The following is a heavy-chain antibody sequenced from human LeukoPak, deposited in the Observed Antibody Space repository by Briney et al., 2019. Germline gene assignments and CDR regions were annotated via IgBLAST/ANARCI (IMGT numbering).Heavy chain of an antibody. D-gene: IGHD2-2*01. V-gene: IGHV4-59*12. J-gene: IGHJ4*02. CDR1: GSSISSYY. CDR2: IYYSGST. Sequence: PSETLSLTCTVSGSSISSYYWSWIRQPPGKGLEWIGYIYYSGSTNYNPSLKSRVTISVDTSKNQFSLKLSSVTAADTAVYYCARAGIYCSSISCNYDYWGQGTLVTVST. CDR3: ARAGIYCSSISCNYDY.